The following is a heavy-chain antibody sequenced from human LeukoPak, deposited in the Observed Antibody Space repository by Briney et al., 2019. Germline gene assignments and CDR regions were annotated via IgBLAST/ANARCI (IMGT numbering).Heavy chain of an antibody. V-gene: IGHV4-61*01. Sequence: SETPSLTCTVSGGSVSSDSYYWSWIRQPPGKGLEWIGYIYYSGSTNYNPSLKSRVTISVDTSKNQFSLKLSSVTAADTAVYYCARADTGYYFDYWGQGTLVTVSS. CDR1: GGSVSSDSYY. CDR3: ARADTGYYFDY. D-gene: IGHD5-18*01. CDR2: IYYSGST. J-gene: IGHJ4*02.